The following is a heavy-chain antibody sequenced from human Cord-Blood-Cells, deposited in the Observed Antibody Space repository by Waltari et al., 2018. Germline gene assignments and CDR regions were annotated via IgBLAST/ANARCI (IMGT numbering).Heavy chain of an antibody. J-gene: IGHJ6*02. D-gene: IGHD6-13*01. CDR1: GFTFSSYA. CDR3: AKGRAKSSSTPLV. V-gene: IGHV3-23*01. CDR2: ISGSGGRT. Sequence: EVQLLESGGGLVQPGGSLRLSCAASGFTFSSYAMSWVRQAPGKGLEWVSAISGSGGRTYYADSVKGRFTISRDNSKNPLYLQMNSLRAEDTAVYYCAKGRAKSSSTPLVWGQGTTVTVSS.